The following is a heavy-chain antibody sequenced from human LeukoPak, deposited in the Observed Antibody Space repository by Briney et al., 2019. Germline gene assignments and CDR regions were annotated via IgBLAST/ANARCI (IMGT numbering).Heavy chain of an antibody. J-gene: IGHJ4*02. CDR1: GGSISSYY. D-gene: IGHD3-3*01. Sequence: SETLSLTCTVSGGSISSYYWSWIRQPPGKGLEWIGYIYTSGSTNYNPSLKSRVTISVDTSKNQFSLKLSSVTAADTAVYYCARHRAKEYYGFWSGSGDFYFDYWGQGTLVTVSS. V-gene: IGHV4-4*09. CDR3: ARHRAKEYYGFWSGSGDFYFDY. CDR2: IYTSGST.